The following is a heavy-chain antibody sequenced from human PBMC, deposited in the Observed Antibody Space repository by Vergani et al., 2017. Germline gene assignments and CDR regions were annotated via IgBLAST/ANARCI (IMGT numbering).Heavy chain of an antibody. V-gene: IGHV5-51*01. CDR1: GYSFTSYW. D-gene: IGHD6-13*01. Sequence: EVQLVPSGAEVKKPGESLQISCKGSGYSFTSYWIGWVRQMPGKGLEWMGIIYPGDSDTRYSPSFQGQVTISADKSISTAYLQWSSLKASDTAMYYCARHGLRQQLRKNWFDPWGQGTLVTVSS. CDR2: IYPGDSDT. J-gene: IGHJ5*02. CDR3: ARHGLRQQLRKNWFDP.